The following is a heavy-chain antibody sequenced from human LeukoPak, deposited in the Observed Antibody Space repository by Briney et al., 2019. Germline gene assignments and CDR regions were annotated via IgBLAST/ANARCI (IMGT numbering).Heavy chain of an antibody. CDR1: GFTVSSNY. Sequence: GGSLRLSCAASGFTVSSNYMSWVRQAPGKGLEWVSVIYSGGSTYYADSVKGRFTISRDNAKNSLYLQMNSLRAEDTAVYYCARIKLGAFDIWGQGTMVTVSS. V-gene: IGHV3-66*01. CDR2: IYSGGST. D-gene: IGHD6-13*01. CDR3: ARIKLGAFDI. J-gene: IGHJ3*02.